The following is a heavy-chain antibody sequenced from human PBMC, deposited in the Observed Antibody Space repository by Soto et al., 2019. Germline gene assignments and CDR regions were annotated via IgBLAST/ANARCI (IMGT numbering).Heavy chain of an antibody. CDR3: ARRDLLLEAFDI. D-gene: IGHD3-22*01. J-gene: IGHJ3*02. CDR2: INAGNGNT. CDR1: GYTFTSYA. V-gene: IGHV1-3*01. Sequence: ASVKVSCKASGYTFTSYAMHWVRQAPGQRLEWMGWINAGNGNTKYSQKFQGRVTITRDTSASTAYMELSSLRSEDTAVYYCARRDLLLEAFDIWGQGTMVTVSS.